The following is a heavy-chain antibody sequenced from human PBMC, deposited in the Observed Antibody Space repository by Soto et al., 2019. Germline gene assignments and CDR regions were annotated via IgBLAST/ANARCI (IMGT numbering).Heavy chain of an antibody. V-gene: IGHV1-46*01. Sequence: ASVKVSCKASGYTFTCYYMHWVRQAPGQGLEWMGIINPSGGSTSYAQKFQGRVTMTRDTSTSTVYMELSSLRSEDTAVYYCARDRRKVTIFGVVSRYYYYGMDVWGQGTTVTVSS. CDR2: INPSGGST. J-gene: IGHJ6*02. CDR1: GYTFTCYY. CDR3: ARDRRKVTIFGVVSRYYYYGMDV. D-gene: IGHD3-3*01.